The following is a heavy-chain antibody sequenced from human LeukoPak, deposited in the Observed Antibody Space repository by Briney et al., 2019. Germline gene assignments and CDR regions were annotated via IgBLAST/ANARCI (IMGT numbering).Heavy chain of an antibody. V-gene: IGHV3-23*01. CDR2: ISGSGGST. Sequence: GGSLRLSCAASGFTISTYAMSWVRQAPGKGLEWVSAISGSGGSTYYADSVKGRFTISRDSSKNTLYLQMNSLRAEDTAVYYCAKDEKYCSSTNCYYVYWGQGTLVTVSS. CDR3: AKDEKYCSSTNCYYVY. D-gene: IGHD2-2*01. J-gene: IGHJ4*02. CDR1: GFTISTYA.